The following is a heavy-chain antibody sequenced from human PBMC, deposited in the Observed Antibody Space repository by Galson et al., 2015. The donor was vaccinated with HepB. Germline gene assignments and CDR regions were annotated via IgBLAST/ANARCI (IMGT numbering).Heavy chain of an antibody. CDR1: EFTFSSYD. V-gene: IGHV3-30*18. D-gene: IGHD6-13*01. J-gene: IGHJ6*02. Sequence: SLRLSCAASEFTFSSYDMHWVRQAPGKGPEWVAVISYDGNNKYYEDSVKGRFTISRDNSKNTLHLQMNSLRPEDTAVYYCAKDKGYRSSSYGMDVWGQGTTVTVSS. CDR2: ISYDGNNK. CDR3: AKDKGYRSSSYGMDV.